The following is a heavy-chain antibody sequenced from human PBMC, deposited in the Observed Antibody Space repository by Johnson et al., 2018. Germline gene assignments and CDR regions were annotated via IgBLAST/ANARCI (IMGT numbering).Heavy chain of an antibody. CDR1: GFTFSSYA. Sequence: VQLVQSGGGLVQXGGSLRLSCAASGFTFSSYAMSWVRQAPGKGLEWVSALSGSGGSTYYADSVKGRFTISRDNSKNTLYLQMNSLRAEDTAVYYCAKDAGYYGSGRAGYFQHWGQGTLVTVSS. J-gene: IGHJ1*01. D-gene: IGHD3-10*01. CDR2: LSGSGGST. V-gene: IGHV3-23*04. CDR3: AKDAGYYGSGRAGYFQH.